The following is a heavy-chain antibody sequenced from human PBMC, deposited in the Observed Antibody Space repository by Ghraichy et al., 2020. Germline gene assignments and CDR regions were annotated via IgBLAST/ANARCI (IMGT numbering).Heavy chain of an antibody. J-gene: IGHJ3*01. CDR2: ISDSGHHT. D-gene: IGHD1-26*01. Sequence: GESLNISCAASGFNFSNYAMGWVRQAPGKALEWVSAISDSGHHTYSADSVKGLFSISRDNSKNTLYLQVISLRVEDTAVYYCAKGPFSGTYSDAFDVWGQGTMVTVSS. CDR3: AKGPFSGTYSDAFDV. CDR1: GFNFSNYA. V-gene: IGHV3-23*01.